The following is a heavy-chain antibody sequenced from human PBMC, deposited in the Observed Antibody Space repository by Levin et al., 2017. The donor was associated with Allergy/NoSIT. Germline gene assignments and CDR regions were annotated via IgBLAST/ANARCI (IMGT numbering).Heavy chain of an antibody. V-gene: IGHV3-30*18. CDR3: AKVGATSAVDGYFDY. D-gene: IGHD4-23*01. CDR2: ISADGTDK. Sequence: GESLKISCAASGFSFSNYAIYWVRQAPGKGLEWLAVISADGTDKFYGDSVKGRFTVSRDDSKNTVSLQMYSLRAEDTAIYYCAKVGATSAVDGYFDYWGQGTLVTVSS. CDR1: GFSFSNYA. J-gene: IGHJ4*02.